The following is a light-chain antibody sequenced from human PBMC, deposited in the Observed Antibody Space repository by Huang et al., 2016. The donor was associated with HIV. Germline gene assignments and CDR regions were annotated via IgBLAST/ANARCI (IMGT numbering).Light chain of an antibody. Sequence: DIHMTQSPSSLSASVGDRVTITCRASQSIRNFLNWYQQKPGKAPKLLIYDASTLQSGVTSRFSGGGSGTEFTLTISNLQPEDIAVYYCQQSYSPLRVTFGPGTKVDV. V-gene: IGKV1-39*01. CDR1: QSIRNF. CDR3: QQSYSPLRVT. J-gene: IGKJ3*01. CDR2: DAS.